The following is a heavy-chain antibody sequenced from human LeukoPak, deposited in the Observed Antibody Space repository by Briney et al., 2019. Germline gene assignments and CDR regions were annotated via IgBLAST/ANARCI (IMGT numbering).Heavy chain of an antibody. Sequence: ASVTVSRKASGYTFTDYYMLWVRQAPGQALARVGWINPNSGGTNYAQKFQGRVTMTRVTSISTAYMELSRLRSDDKAVYYCARGSRTTDWFDPWGQGTLVTVSS. CDR3: ARGSRTTDWFDP. D-gene: IGHD1-7*01. CDR2: INPNSGGT. V-gene: IGHV1-2*02. CDR1: GYTFTDYY. J-gene: IGHJ5*02.